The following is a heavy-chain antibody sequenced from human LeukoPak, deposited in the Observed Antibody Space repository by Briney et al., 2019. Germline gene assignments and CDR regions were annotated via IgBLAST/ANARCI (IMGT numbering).Heavy chain of an antibody. CDR1: GFTFDDYY. CDR3: ATDGAGFDT. Sequence: GSLRLSCAASGFTFDDYYMSWIRQAPGKGLEWLSYINIGGTNTHYADSVKGRFTISRDNAKKSLYLEMNNLRAEDTAVYYCATDGAGFDTWGQGVLVTVSS. CDR2: INIGGTNT. V-gene: IGHV3-11*01. J-gene: IGHJ5*02.